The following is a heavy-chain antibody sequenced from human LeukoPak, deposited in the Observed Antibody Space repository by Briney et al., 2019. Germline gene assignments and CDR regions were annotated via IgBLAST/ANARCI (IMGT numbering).Heavy chain of an antibody. J-gene: IGHJ4*02. CDR1: GGSISSSSYY. Sequence: SETLSLTCTVSGGSISSSSYYWGWIRQPPGKGLEWIGSIYYSGSTYYNPSLKSRVTISVDTSKNQFSLKLSSVTAADTAVYYCATQPEGKRWLQFNWGQGTLVTVSS. V-gene: IGHV4-39*07. CDR3: ATQPEGKRWLQFN. CDR2: IYYSGST. D-gene: IGHD5-24*01.